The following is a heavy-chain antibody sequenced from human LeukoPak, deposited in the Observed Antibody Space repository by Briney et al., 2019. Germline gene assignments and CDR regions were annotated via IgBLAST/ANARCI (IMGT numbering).Heavy chain of an antibody. CDR3: ARHRGGYSSGWYGPNYFDF. CDR1: GGSISSSYYY. V-gene: IGHV4-39*01. D-gene: IGHD6-19*01. Sequence: PSETLSLTCTVSGGSISSSYYYWGWIRQPPGKGLEWIGSIYSSGSTYYNPSLKSRVTISVDTSKNQFSLKLRSVTATDTAVYFCARHRGGYSSGWYGPNYFDFWGQGTLVPVSS. CDR2: IYSSGST. J-gene: IGHJ4*02.